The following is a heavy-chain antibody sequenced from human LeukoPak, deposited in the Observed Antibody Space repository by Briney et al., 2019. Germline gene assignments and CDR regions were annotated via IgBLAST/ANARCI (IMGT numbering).Heavy chain of an antibody. CDR1: GFTFDDYG. D-gene: IGHD3-22*01. CDR3: AKAGGSGYYNDAFDI. J-gene: IGHJ3*02. V-gene: IGHV3-20*04. Sequence: GGSLRLSCAASGFTFDDYGMSWVRQAPGKGLEWVSGITWNGGSTGYADSVKGRFTISRDNAKNSLYLQMSSLRAEDMALYYCAKAGGSGYYNDAFDIWGQGTMVTVSS. CDR2: ITWNGGST.